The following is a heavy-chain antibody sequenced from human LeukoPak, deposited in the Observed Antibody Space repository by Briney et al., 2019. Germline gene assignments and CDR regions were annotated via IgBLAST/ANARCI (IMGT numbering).Heavy chain of an antibody. J-gene: IGHJ5*02. D-gene: IGHD2-15*01. Sequence: ASVKVSCKASGDTFTSHYIHWVRQAPGQGLEWMGISNPRGGSTSHAQKFQGRVTMTTDTSTSTVYMELSSLRSEDPAVYYCARSPAYCSGSTCYGHNWFDPWGQGTLVTVSS. CDR1: GDTFTSHY. V-gene: IGHV1-46*01. CDR3: ARSPAYCSGSTCYGHNWFDP. CDR2: SNPRGGST.